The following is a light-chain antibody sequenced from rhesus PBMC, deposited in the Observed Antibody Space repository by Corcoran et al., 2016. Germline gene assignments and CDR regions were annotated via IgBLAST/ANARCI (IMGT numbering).Light chain of an antibody. CDR1: QSLVYSDGKTY. CDR3: MQGKHLPLT. CDR2: QVS. V-gene: IGKV2S8*01. Sequence: DVVMTQSPLSLPITPGQPASISCRSSQSLVYSDGKTYLNWLQQKPAQPPRRLINQVSHRDSGVPDRFSGSGAGTECTLKISRGEAEDVGVYYCMQGKHLPLTCGGGTKVELK. J-gene: IGKJ4*01.